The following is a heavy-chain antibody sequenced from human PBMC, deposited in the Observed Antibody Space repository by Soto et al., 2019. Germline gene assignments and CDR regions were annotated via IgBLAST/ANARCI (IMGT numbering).Heavy chain of an antibody. CDR2: INHSGST. J-gene: IGHJ6*02. CDR1: GGSFRGYY. CDR3: ARTGPAASVLYYYYGMDV. V-gene: IGHV4-34*01. D-gene: IGHD2-2*01. Sequence: SETLSLTYAVYGGSFRGYYSSLIRQPPGKGLEWIGEINHSGSTNYNPSLKSRVTISVDTSKNQFSLKLSSVTAADTAVYYCARTGPAASVLYYYYGMDVWGQGTTVTVSS.